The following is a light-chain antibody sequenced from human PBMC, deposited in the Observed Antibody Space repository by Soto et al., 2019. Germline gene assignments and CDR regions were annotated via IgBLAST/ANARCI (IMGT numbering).Light chain of an antibody. CDR2: AAS. CDR3: QQYNKWPPYT. Sequence: EIVMTQSPATLSASPGERATLSCRASQSVSSNLAWYQQKPGQPPRLLIYAASTRATGVPARFSGSGSGTEFTLTISSLQSEDFAVYFCQQYNKWPPYTFGQGTKVDIK. J-gene: IGKJ2*01. CDR1: QSVSSN. V-gene: IGKV3-15*01.